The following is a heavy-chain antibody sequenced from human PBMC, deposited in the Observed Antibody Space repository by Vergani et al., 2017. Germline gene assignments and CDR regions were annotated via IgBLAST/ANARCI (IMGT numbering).Heavy chain of an antibody. CDR2: INPNSGGT. V-gene: IGHV1-2*02. D-gene: IGHD3-22*01. Sequence: QVQLVQSGAEVKKPGASVKVSCKASGYTFTGYYMHWVRQAPGQGLEWMGWINPNSGGTNYAQKFQGRVTMTRDTSISTDYMELSRLRTDDTAVYYCARVAYDNDSSGYLPYNWFDPWGQGTMVTVSS. J-gene: IGHJ5*02. CDR3: ARVAYDNDSSGYLPYNWFDP. CDR1: GYTFTGYY.